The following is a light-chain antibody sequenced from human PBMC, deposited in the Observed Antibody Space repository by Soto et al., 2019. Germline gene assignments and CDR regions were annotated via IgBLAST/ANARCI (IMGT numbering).Light chain of an antibody. CDR3: SSYTSSSLYV. V-gene: IGLV2-14*01. CDR2: EVS. Sequence: QSVLTQPASVSGSPGQSITISCTGTSSDVGGYNYVSWYQQHPGKAPKLMIYEVSNRPSGVSNRLSGSKSGNTASLTISGLQAEDEADYYCSSYTSSSLYVFGTGTKLTVL. CDR1: SSDVGGYNY. J-gene: IGLJ1*01.